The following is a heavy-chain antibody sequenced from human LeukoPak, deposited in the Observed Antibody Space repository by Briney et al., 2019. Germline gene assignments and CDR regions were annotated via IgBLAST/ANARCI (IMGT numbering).Heavy chain of an antibody. CDR1: GFTFGDYA. CDR3: TREGYDILTGYDY. V-gene: IGHV3-49*04. Sequence: GGSLRLSCTASGFTFGDYAMSWVRQAPGKGLEWVGFIRSKAYGGTTEYAASVKGRFTISRDDSKSIACLQMNSLKTEDTAVYYCTREGYDILTGYDYWGQGTLVTVSS. D-gene: IGHD3-9*01. J-gene: IGHJ4*02. CDR2: IRSKAYGGTT.